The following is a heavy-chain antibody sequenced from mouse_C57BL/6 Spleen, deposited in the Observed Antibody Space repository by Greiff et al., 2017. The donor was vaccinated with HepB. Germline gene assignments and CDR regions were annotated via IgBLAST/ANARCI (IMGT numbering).Heavy chain of an antibody. CDR3: AGYYYGSSYVEVWYFDV. V-gene: IGHV1-42*01. D-gene: IGHD1-1*01. Sequence: VQLQQSGPELVKPGASVKISCKASGYSFTGYYMNWVKQSPEKSLEWIGEINPSTGGTTYNQKFKAKATLTVDKSSSTAYMQLKSLTSEDSAVYYCAGYYYGSSYVEVWYFDVWGTGTTVTVSS. J-gene: IGHJ1*03. CDR2: INPSTGGT. CDR1: GYSFTGYY.